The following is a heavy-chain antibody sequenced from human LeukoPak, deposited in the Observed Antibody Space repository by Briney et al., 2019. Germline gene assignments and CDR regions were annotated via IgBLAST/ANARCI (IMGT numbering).Heavy chain of an antibody. CDR1: GYTFIDYY. Sequence: ASVKVSCKTSGYTFIDYYIHWVRQAPGQGLEWMGWINSNSGGPKYAQKSQGRVTMTRDTSISTVYMELNTLISDDTAIYYCARYLSGYDYFDYWGQGTLVTVSS. D-gene: IGHD5-12*01. CDR3: ARYLSGYDYFDY. J-gene: IGHJ4*02. V-gene: IGHV1-2*02. CDR2: INSNSGGP.